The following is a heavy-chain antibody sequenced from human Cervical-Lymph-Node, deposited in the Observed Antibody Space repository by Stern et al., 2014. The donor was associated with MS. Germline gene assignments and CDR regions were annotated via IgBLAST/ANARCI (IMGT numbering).Heavy chain of an antibody. CDR2: IIPIIGVP. CDR1: GGILNSYA. D-gene: IGHD4-17*01. CDR3: AKGEGDYGEADAVDL. V-gene: IGHV1-69*09. Sequence: QVQLVQSGAEVRKPGSSVRVSCTPSGGILNSYAFSWVRQAPGLGLQWMGRIIPIIGVPNYAPKFHDRLTISANRSTSASYMELSSLTSEDTAIYYCAKGEGDYGEADAVDLWGPGTLVSVSS. J-gene: IGHJ3*01.